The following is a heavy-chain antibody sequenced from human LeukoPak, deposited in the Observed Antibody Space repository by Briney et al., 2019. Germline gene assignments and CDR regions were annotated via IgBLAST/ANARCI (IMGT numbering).Heavy chain of an antibody. CDR2: ISGSGGGT. CDR1: GFTFSSYA. CDR3: AKDRGDSSGYYREYYYYMDV. D-gene: IGHD3-22*01. V-gene: IGHV3-23*01. Sequence: GGSLRLSCAASGFTFSSYAMSWVRQAPGKGLEWVSAISGSGGGTYYADSVKGRFTISRDNSKNTLYPQMNSLRAEDTAVYYCAKDRGDSSGYYREYYYYMDVWGKGTTVTVSS. J-gene: IGHJ6*03.